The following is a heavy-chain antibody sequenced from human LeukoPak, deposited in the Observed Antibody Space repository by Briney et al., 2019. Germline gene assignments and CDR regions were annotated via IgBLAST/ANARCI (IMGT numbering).Heavy chain of an antibody. J-gene: IGHJ4*02. CDR3: ARDLDTGNYFFAY. CDR1: GFSFSSYG. D-gene: IGHD3-9*01. CDR2: ISASTSVM. Sequence: GGSLRLSCAASGFSFSSYGINWVRQAPGKGLEWVSYISASTSVMYYADSMKGRFTISRDNAKNSLYLQMSSLRAEDTAVYYCARDLDTGNYFFAYWGQGTHVIVSS. V-gene: IGHV3-48*04.